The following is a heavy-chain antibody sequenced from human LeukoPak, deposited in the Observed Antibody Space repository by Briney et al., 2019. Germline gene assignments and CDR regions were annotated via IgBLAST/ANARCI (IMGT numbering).Heavy chain of an antibody. CDR2: IYYSGST. D-gene: IGHD3-22*01. CDR1: GGSISSSSYY. CDR3: ARHGYYDSSGYSDY. J-gene: IGHJ4*02. Sequence: PSETLSLTCTVSGGSISSSSYYWGWIRQPPGKGLERIGSIYYSGSTYYNPSLKSRVTISVDTSKNQFSLKLSSVTAADTAVYYCARHGYYDSSGYSDYWGQGTLVTVSS. V-gene: IGHV4-39*01.